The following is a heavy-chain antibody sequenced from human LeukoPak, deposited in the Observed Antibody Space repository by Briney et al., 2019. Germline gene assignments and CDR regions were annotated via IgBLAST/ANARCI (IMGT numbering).Heavy chain of an antibody. V-gene: IGHV3-21*01. Sequence: PVGSLRISRAASGFTFSSYDMNWVRQAPGKGLEWVSSISSSSNYIHYADSVKGRFTISRDNAKNSLYLQMNSLRAEDTAVYFCARGTLGAWGWWGQGARGTVSS. CDR1: GFTFSSYD. CDR3: ARGTLGAWGW. J-gene: IGHJ4*02. D-gene: IGHD6-19*01. CDR2: ISSSSNYI.